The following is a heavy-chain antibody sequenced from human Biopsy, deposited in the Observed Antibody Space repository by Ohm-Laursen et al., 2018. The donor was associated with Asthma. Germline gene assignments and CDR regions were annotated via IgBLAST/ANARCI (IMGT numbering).Heavy chain of an antibody. CDR1: GGSISTYY. J-gene: IGHJ4*02. CDR2: IYYSGST. Sequence: GTLSLTCPVSGGSISTYYWSWIRQPPGKGLEWIGYIYYSGSTNYNPSLKSRVTISIDTSKNQFSLKLSSVTAADTAVYYCARAQDYYDSRGYYRSFDYWGQGTLVTVSS. V-gene: IGHV4-59*12. CDR3: ARAQDYYDSRGYYRSFDY. D-gene: IGHD3-22*01.